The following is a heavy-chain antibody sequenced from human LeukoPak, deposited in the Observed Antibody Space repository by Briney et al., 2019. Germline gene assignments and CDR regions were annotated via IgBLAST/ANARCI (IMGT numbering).Heavy chain of an antibody. CDR2: IKSMTDGGTT. V-gene: IGHV3-15*01. CDR1: EFTFSNAW. Sequence: GGSLRLSCAASEFTFSNAWMSWVRQAPGKGLEWVGRIKSMTDGGTTDYAAPVKGRFTISSDDSKNALYLQMNNLKTEDTAVYYCTTVHDYGDSYWGQGTLVTVSS. CDR3: TTVHDYGDSY. J-gene: IGHJ4*02. D-gene: IGHD4-17*01.